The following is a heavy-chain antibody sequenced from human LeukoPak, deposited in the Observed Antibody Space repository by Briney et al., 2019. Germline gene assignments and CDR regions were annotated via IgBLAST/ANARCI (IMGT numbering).Heavy chain of an antibody. CDR2: ISSRSSYI. CDR3: ARGLRGGFDP. J-gene: IGHJ5*02. CDR1: GFTFSSYS. V-gene: IGHV3-21*01. D-gene: IGHD3-10*01. Sequence: GGSLRLSCAASGFTFSSYSMNWVRQAPGKGLEWVSSISSRSSYIYYADSVKGRFTISRDNAKNSLYLQMNSLRAEDTAVYYCARGLRGGFDPWGQGTLVTVSS.